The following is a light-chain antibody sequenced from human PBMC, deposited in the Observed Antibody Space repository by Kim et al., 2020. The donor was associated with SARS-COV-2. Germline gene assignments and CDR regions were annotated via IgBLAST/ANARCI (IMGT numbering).Light chain of an antibody. J-gene: IGLJ3*02. CDR1: SSNIGAGYD. CDR2: GNS. Sequence: VTISCTGSSSNIGAGYDVHWYQQLPGTAPKLLIYGNSNRPSGVPDRFSGSNSGTSASLAITGLQPEDEADYYCQSYDSSLSGSVFGGGTQLTVL. CDR3: QSYDSSLSGSV. V-gene: IGLV1-40*01.